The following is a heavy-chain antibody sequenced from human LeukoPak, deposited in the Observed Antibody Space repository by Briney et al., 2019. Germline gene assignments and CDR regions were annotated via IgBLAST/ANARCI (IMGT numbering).Heavy chain of an antibody. CDR1: GASFNDYY. CDR3: ARGSQLGSYNWFDP. CDR2: IDHSGST. D-gene: IGHD1-1*01. V-gene: IGHV4-34*01. J-gene: IGHJ5*02. Sequence: SETLSLTCAVYGASFNDYYWSWLRQSPGKGLEWIGEIDHSGSTKCNPSLKGRVTISLDTSKNQFSLDLTSVTATDTGVYYCARGSQLGSYNWFDPWGQGTLVTVSS.